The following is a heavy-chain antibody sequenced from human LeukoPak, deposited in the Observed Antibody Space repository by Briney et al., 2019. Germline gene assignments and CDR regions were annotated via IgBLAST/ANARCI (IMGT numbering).Heavy chain of an antibody. D-gene: IGHD2-21*01. CDR1: GFTFSSYW. CDR2: IQKDGSQK. J-gene: IGHJ4*02. Sequence: GGSLRLSCAASGFTFSSYWMSWVRQAPGKGLEWVASIQKDGSQKYYLESVKGRFTISRDNTKNSLYLHMSSLRADDTAVYFCATVAGYFDYWGQGTLVTVSS. V-gene: IGHV3-7*01. CDR3: ATVAGYFDY.